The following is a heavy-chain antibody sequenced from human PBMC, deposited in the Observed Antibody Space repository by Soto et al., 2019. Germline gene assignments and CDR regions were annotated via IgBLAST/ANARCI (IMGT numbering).Heavy chain of an antibody. D-gene: IGHD5-12*01. CDR3: ARQNIVQWLRFAGLEIDY. J-gene: IGHJ4*02. Sequence: PSETLSLTCTVSGGSISSSSYYWGWIRQPPGKGLEWIGSIYYSGSTYYNPSLKSRVTISVDTSKNQFSLKLSSVTAADTAVYYCARQNIVQWLRFAGLEIDYWGQGTLVTVPS. CDR2: IYYSGST. V-gene: IGHV4-39*01. CDR1: GGSISSSSYY.